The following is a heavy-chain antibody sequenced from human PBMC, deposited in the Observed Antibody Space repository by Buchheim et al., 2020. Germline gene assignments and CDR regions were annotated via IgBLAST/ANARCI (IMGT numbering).Heavy chain of an antibody. Sequence: QVQLQESGPGLVKPSQTLSLTCTVSGGSISSGDYYWSWIRQPPGKGLEWIGYIYYSGSTYYNPYLKSRVTISEDTSKNQFSLKLSSVTAADTAVYYCARACDREGYDILTGSYFDYWGQGTL. D-gene: IGHD3-9*01. J-gene: IGHJ4*02. CDR1: GGSISSGDYY. CDR2: IYYSGST. CDR3: ARACDREGYDILTGSYFDY. V-gene: IGHV4-30-4*01.